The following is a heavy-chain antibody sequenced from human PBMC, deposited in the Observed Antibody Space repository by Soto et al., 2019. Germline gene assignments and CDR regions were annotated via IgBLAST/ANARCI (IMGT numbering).Heavy chain of an antibody. CDR1: GFTFSSYE. Sequence: GGSLRLSCAASGFTFSSYEMNWVRQAPGKGLEWVSYISSSGSTIYYADSVKGRFTISRDNAKNSLYLQMNSLRAEDTAVYYCARVNEDHSSSHDYYYYGMDVWGQGTTVTVS. J-gene: IGHJ6*02. CDR2: ISSSGSTI. CDR3: ARVNEDHSSSHDYYYYGMDV. D-gene: IGHD6-6*01. V-gene: IGHV3-48*03.